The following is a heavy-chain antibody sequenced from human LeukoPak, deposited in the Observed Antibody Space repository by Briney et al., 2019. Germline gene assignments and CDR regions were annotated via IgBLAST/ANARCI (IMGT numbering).Heavy chain of an antibody. CDR2: IYPGDSDT. CDR1: GYSFTSYW. V-gene: IGHV5-51*01. Sequence: GESLKISCKGSGYSFTSYWIGWVRQMPGKGLEWMGIIYPGDSDTRYSPSFQGQVTISADKSISTGYLQWSSLKASDTAMYYCASTKRSGWYFPYFDYWGQGTLVTVSS. D-gene: IGHD6-19*01. J-gene: IGHJ4*02. CDR3: ASTKRSGWYFPYFDY.